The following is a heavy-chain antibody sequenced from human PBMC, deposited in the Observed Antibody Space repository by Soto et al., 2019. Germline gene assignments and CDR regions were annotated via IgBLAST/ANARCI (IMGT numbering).Heavy chain of an antibody. CDR2: IWYDGSNK. J-gene: IGHJ6*02. CDR1: GFTFSSYG. Sequence: GGSLRLSCAASGFTFSSYGMHWVRQAPGKGLEWVAVIWYDGSNKYYADSVKGRFTISRDNSKNTLYLQMNSLRAEDTAVYYCASPLIAAAGTNQDYYYYYGMDVWGQGTTVTVSS. D-gene: IGHD6-13*01. V-gene: IGHV3-33*01. CDR3: ASPLIAAAGTNQDYYYYYGMDV.